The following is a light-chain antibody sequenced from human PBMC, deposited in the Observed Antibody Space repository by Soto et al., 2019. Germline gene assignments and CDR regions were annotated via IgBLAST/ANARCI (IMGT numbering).Light chain of an antibody. CDR3: QQYNSYST. CDR1: QSISSW. Sequence: DIQMTQSPSTLSASVGDRVTITCRASQSISSWLAWYQQKTGKAPKLLIYKASSLESGVPSRFSGSGSATDFTLTISSLQPDDFATYYCQQYNSYSTFGQGTKVEIK. CDR2: KAS. V-gene: IGKV1-5*03. J-gene: IGKJ1*01.